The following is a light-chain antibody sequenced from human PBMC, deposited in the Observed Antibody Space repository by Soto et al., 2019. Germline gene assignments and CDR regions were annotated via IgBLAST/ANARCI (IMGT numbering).Light chain of an antibody. CDR3: QSYDRSLPYVV. CDR1: SSNIGAGYD. Sequence: QSVLTQPPSVSGAPGQRVTISCTGSSSNIGAGYDVHWYQQLPGTAPKLLIYGNSNRPSGVPDRFSGSKSGTSASLAITGLQAEDEADYYCQSYDRSLPYVVFGGGTKVTVL. CDR2: GNS. V-gene: IGLV1-40*01. J-gene: IGLJ2*01.